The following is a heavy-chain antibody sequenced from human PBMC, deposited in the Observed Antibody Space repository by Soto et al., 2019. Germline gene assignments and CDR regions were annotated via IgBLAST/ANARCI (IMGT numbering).Heavy chain of an antibody. J-gene: IGHJ6*02. CDR3: ARDLMTTPSDQAPYGMDV. Sequence: GASVKVSCKASGYTFTGYYMHWVRQAPGQGLEWMGWINPNSGGTNYAQKFQGWVTMTRDTSISTAYMELSRLRSDDTAVYYCARDLMTTPSDQAPYGMDVWGQGTTVTVSS. CDR2: INPNSGGT. CDR1: GYTFTGYY. V-gene: IGHV1-2*04. D-gene: IGHD3-16*01.